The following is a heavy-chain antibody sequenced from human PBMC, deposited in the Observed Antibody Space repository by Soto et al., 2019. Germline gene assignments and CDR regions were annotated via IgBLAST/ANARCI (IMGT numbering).Heavy chain of an antibody. CDR2: FDPEDGET. V-gene: IGHV1-24*01. CDR3: ATPNYYDSSGYTWGFDP. Sequence: ASVKVCCKVSGYTLTELSRHWVRQATGKGLEWMGGFDPEDGETIYAQKFQGRVTMTEDTSTDTAYMELSSLRSEDTAVYYCATPNYYDSSGYTWGFDPWGQGTLVTVSS. D-gene: IGHD3-22*01. CDR1: GYTLTELS. J-gene: IGHJ5*02.